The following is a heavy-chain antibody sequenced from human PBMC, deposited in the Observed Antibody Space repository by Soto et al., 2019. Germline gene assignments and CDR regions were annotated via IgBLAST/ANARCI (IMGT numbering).Heavy chain of an antibody. J-gene: IGHJ4*02. CDR1: GFTFRSYG. CDR3: AKSVYNWNDGFFDY. V-gene: IGHV3-30*18. CDR2: ISYDGNNK. D-gene: IGHD1-1*01. Sequence: GVLRLSCAASGFTFRSYGMHWVRQAPGKGLEWVAVISYDGNNKYYADSVKGRFTISRDNSKNTLYLQMNSLRAEDTAVYYCAKSVYNWNDGFFDYWGQGTLVTVSS.